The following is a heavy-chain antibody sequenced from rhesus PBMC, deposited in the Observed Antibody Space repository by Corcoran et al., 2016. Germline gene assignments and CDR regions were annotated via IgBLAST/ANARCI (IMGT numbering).Heavy chain of an antibody. Sequence: QVQLQESGPGLVKPSETLSLTCTVSGASISSNWWSWIRQPPGKGLEWIGEIKGKSGRPTYNPPLKSRVTISKDASKNQFSLKLSSVTAADTAVYYCARVDNIRGHWGQGVLVTVSS. CDR1: GASISSNW. D-gene: IGHD2-15*01. CDR3: ARVDNIRGH. V-gene: IGHV4-80*01. J-gene: IGHJ4*01. CDR2: IKGKSGRP.